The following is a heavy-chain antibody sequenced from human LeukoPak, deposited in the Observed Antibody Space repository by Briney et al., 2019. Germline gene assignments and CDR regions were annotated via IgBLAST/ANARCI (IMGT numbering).Heavy chain of an antibody. CDR3: PRAYDSSGYYRYFDY. CDR1: GFTFWDYA. D-gene: IGHD3-22*01. J-gene: IGHJ4*02. V-gene: IGHV3-49*03. CDR2: IRSKAYGGTT. Sequence: GGSLTLSCTASGFTFWDYAMIGLRRAPGKGLEWVGFIRSKAYGGTTEYAASVKARFTTSRDDSKSIAYPQMNTLKTEDTAVYYCPRAYDSSGYYRYFDYWGQGTLVTVSS.